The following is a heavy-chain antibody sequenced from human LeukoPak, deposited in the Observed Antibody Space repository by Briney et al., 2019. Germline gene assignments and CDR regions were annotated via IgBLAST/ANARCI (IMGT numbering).Heavy chain of an antibody. D-gene: IGHD2-2*02. J-gene: IGHJ6*02. V-gene: IGHV1-2*06. CDR3: AKDNAPRCSSTSCYTDDYYYYGMDV. CDR2: INPNSGGT. CDR1: GYTFTGYY. Sequence: ASVKVSCKASGYTFTGYYIHWVRQAPGQGLEWMGRINPNSGGTNYTQKFQGRVTMTRDTSISTAYMELSRLRSDDTALYYCAKDNAPRCSSTSCYTDDYYYYGMDVWGQGTTVTVSS.